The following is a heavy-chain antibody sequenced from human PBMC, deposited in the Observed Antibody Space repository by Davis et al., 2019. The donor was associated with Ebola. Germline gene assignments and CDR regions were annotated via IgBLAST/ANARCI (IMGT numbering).Heavy chain of an antibody. CDR2: IDPSDSYT. CDR3: AAAPYYYYGMDV. D-gene: IGHD2-15*01. J-gene: IGHJ6*02. Sequence: GESLKISYKGSGYSFTSYWISWVRQMPGKGLEWMGRIDPSDSYTNYSPSFQGHVTISADKSISTAYLQWSSLKASDTAMYYCAAAPYYYYGMDVWGQGTTVTVSS. V-gene: IGHV5-10-1*01. CDR1: GYSFTSYW.